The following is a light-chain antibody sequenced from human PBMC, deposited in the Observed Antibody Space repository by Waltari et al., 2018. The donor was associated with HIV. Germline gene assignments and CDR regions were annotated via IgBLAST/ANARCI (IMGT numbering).Light chain of an antibody. CDR2: EVN. Sequence: QSALTQPPSASGSPGQSVTISCTGTSSDVGGYNYVSWYRQYPGKAPKVIIYEVNKRPSGVPDRFSGSKSGNTASLTVSGLQAEDEADYYCSSYAAFNNVVFGGGTKLTVL. CDR3: SSYAAFNNVV. V-gene: IGLV2-8*01. J-gene: IGLJ2*01. CDR1: SSDVGGYNY.